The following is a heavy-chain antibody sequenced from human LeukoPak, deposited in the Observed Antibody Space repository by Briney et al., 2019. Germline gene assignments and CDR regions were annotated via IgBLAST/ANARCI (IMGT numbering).Heavy chain of an antibody. D-gene: IGHD3-3*01. CDR2: IKQDGSEK. Sequence: GGSLRLSCAASGFTFSSYWMSWVRQAPGKGLEWVANIKQDGSEKYYVDSVKGRFTISRDNAKNSLYLQMNSLRAEDTAVYYCARDSYDFWSGYYANSFDYWGQGTLVTVSS. CDR1: GFTFSSYW. V-gene: IGHV3-7*01. CDR3: ARDSYDFWSGYYANSFDY. J-gene: IGHJ4*02.